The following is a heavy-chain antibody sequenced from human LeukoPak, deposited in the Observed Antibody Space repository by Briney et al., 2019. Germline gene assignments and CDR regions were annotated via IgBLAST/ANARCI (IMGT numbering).Heavy chain of an antibody. J-gene: IGHJ6*02. CDR1: GFTFSSYG. CDR3: ARENIDASGDYYTDYGMDV. V-gene: IGHV3-30*03. CDR2: ISYDGSNK. D-gene: IGHD3-10*01. Sequence: PGGSLRLSCAASGFTFSSYGMHWVRQAPGKGLEWVAVISYDGSNKYYADSVKGRFTISRDNSKNTLYLQMSSLRAEDTAVYYCARENIDASGDYYTDYGMDVWGQGTTVTVSS.